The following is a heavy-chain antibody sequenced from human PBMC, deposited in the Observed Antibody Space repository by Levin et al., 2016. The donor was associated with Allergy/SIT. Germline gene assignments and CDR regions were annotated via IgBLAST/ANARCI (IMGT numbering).Heavy chain of an antibody. V-gene: IGHV3-30*18. CDR3: AKDTHYMYYYYYGMDV. Sequence: VRQAPGKGLEWVAVISYDGSNKYYADSVKGRFTISRDNSKNTLYLQMNSLRAEDTAVYYCAKDTHYMYYYYYGMDVWGQGTTVTVSS. J-gene: IGHJ6*02. CDR2: ISYDGSNK. D-gene: IGHD4-11*01.